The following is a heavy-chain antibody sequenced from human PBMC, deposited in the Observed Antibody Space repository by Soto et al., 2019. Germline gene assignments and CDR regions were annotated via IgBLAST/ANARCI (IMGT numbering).Heavy chain of an antibody. CDR3: ARVVGSSGDYFDY. CDR2: INHSGST. D-gene: IGHD3-10*01. V-gene: IGHV4-34*01. Sequence: PSETLSLTCAVYGGSFSGYYWSWIRQPPGKGLEWIGEINHSGSTNYNPSLKSRVTISVDTSKNQFSLKLGSVTAADTAVYYCARVVGSSGDYFDYWGQGTQVTVSS. CDR1: GGSFSGYY. J-gene: IGHJ4*02.